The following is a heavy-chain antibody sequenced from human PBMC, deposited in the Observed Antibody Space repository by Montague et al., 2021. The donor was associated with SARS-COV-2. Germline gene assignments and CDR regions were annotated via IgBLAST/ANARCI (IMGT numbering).Heavy chain of an antibody. D-gene: IGHD3-22*01. CDR3: ARGRSETMIVVVVPLYYYYMDV. Sequence: SETLSLTCAVYGRSFSGYYWSWIRQPPGKGLEWIGEVYHSGSTNYNPSLKSRVTISVDTSKNQFSLKLSSVTAADTAVYYCARGRSETMIVVVVPLYYYYMDVWGKGTTVTVSS. V-gene: IGHV4-34*01. CDR1: GRSFSGYY. CDR2: VYHSGST. J-gene: IGHJ6*03.